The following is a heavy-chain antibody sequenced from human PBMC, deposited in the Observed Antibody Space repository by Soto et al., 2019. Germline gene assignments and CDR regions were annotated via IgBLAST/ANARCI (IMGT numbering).Heavy chain of an antibody. Sequence: QVQLVQSGAEVKKPGASVKVSCKASGYTFTSYYMNWVRQAPGQGLEWLGIINPSGGYTTYAQKFQGRLTISADESTRTAYMELSSLRSEDTAVYYCARGAATKIVVVMYDALEIWGQGTMVTVSS. D-gene: IGHD3-22*01. CDR1: GYTFTSYY. CDR2: INPSGGYT. V-gene: IGHV1-46*01. J-gene: IGHJ3*02. CDR3: ARGAATKIVVVMYDALEI.